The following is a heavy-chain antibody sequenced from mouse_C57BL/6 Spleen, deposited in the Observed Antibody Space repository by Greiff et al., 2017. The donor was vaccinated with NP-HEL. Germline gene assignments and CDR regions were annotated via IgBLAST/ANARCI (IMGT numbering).Heavy chain of an antibody. Sequence: VQLQQSGAELVRPGASVTLSCKASGYTFTDYEMHWVKQTPVHGLEWIGAIDPETGGTAYNQKFKGKAILTADKSSSTAYMELRSLTSEDSAVYYCTRKEYYGSSYWDDYWGQGTTLPVSS. CDR1: GYTFTDYE. CDR3: TRKEYYGSSYWDDY. V-gene: IGHV1-15*01. D-gene: IGHD1-1*01. CDR2: IDPETGGT. J-gene: IGHJ2*01.